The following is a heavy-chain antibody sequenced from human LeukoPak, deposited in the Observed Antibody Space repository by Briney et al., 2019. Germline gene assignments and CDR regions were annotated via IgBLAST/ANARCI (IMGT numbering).Heavy chain of an antibody. V-gene: IGHV1-18*01. J-gene: IGHJ6*02. D-gene: IGHD6-13*01. CDR3: ARDSARIAAAGIYYYGMDV. Sequence: ASXXVSXKAXGYTXTXYXIXXVRQAPGQGLXWMGXISXYNGNTNYAQKLQGRVTMTTETSTRKAYMEMRSLRSDDTAVYYCARDSARIAAAGIYYYGMDVWGQGTTVTVSS. CDR1: GYTXTXYX. CDR2: ISXYNGNT.